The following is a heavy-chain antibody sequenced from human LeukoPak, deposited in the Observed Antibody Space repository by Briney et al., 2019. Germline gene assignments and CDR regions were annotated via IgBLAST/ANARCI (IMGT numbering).Heavy chain of an antibody. D-gene: IGHD2-15*01. CDR3: TRHEEVVVAARGDYYYYGMDV. CDR1: GFTFSGSA. V-gene: IGHV3-73*01. CDR2: IRSKANSYAT. Sequence: GGSLRLSCAASGFTFSGSAMHWVRQASGKGQEWVGRIRSKANSYATAYAASVKGRFTISRDDSKNTAYPQMNSLKTEDTAVYYCTRHEEVVVAARGDYYYYGMDVWGQRTTVTVSS. J-gene: IGHJ6*02.